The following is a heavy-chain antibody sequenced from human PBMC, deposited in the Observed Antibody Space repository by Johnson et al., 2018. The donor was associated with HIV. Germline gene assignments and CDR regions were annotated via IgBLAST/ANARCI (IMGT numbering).Heavy chain of an antibody. J-gene: IGHJ3*02. V-gene: IGHV3-30-3*01. CDR1: GFTFSSYA. Sequence: QMLLVESGGGVVQPGRSLRLSCAASGFTFSSYAMHWVRQAPGKGLEWVAVISFDGTNKHYGDSVRGRFTVSRDNSKNTLYLQMSSLRAEDTAVYYCAKDMRPVRGWGGGIERGVSDAFDIWGQGTMVTVSS. CDR3: AKDMRPVRGWGGGIERGVSDAFDI. CDR2: ISFDGTNK. D-gene: IGHD3-10*01.